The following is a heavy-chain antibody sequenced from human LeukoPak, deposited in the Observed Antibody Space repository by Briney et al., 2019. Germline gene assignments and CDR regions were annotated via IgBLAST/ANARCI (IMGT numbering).Heavy chain of an antibody. CDR1: GFTFSSYE. CDR3: ARSRTSYDY. CDR2: ISSSGSTI. V-gene: IGHV3-48*03. J-gene: IGHJ4*02. Sequence: SGGSLRLCCAASGFTFSSYEMNWVRQAPGKGLEWVSYISSSGSTIYYADSVKGRFTISRDNAKNSLYLQMNSLRAEDTAVYYCARSRTSYDYWGQGTLVTVSS.